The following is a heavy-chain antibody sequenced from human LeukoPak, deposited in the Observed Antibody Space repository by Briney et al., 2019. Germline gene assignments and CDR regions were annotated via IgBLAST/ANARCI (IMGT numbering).Heavy chain of an antibody. CDR3: ARRAPPARHDALDI. V-gene: IGHV4-39*01. D-gene: IGHD6-6*01. CDR1: GGSISSSSYY. J-gene: IGHJ3*02. Sequence: SETLSLTCTVSGGSISSSSYYWGWIRQPPGKGLEWIGSIYYSGSTYYNPSLKSRVTISVDTSKNQFSLKLSSVTAADTAVYYCARRAPPARHDALDIWGQGTMVTVSS. CDR2: IYYSGST.